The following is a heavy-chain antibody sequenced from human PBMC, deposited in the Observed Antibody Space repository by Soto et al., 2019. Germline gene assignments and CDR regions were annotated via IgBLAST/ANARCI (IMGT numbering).Heavy chain of an antibody. J-gene: IGHJ4*02. Sequence: QLQLQESGPGLVKPSETLSLTCTVSGGSISSSSYYWGWLRQPPGKGLEWIGSIYYSGSTYYNPSLKGRVTRSVATSKNQFSLKLSSVTAADTAVYYCAGTYYDFWSGYDGYFDYWGQGTLVTVSS. CDR2: IYYSGST. V-gene: IGHV4-39*01. D-gene: IGHD3-3*01. CDR3: AGTYYDFWSGYDGYFDY. CDR1: GGSISSSSYY.